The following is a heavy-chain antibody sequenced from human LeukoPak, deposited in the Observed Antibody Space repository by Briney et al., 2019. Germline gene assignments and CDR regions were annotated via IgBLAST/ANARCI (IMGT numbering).Heavy chain of an antibody. CDR1: GFTFSSYG. Sequence: GGSLRLSCAASGFTFSSYGMHWVRQAPGKGLEWVAVIWYDGSNKYYAESVKGRFTISRDNSKNTLYLQMSSLRVEDTAVYYCAKDPLTYYYDSSGSVWGQGTLVTVSS. CDR3: AKDPLTYYYDSSGSV. CDR2: IWYDGSNK. J-gene: IGHJ4*02. D-gene: IGHD3-22*01. V-gene: IGHV3-33*06.